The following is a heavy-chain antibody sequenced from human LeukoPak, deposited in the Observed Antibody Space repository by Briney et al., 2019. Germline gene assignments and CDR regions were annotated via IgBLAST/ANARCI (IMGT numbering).Heavy chain of an antibody. CDR3: ARGPRGYSYGYYFDY. CDR2: INPSGGST. D-gene: IGHD5-18*01. J-gene: IGHJ4*02. V-gene: IGHV1-46*01. Sequence: ASVKVSCKASGYTFTSYYMHWVRQAPGQGLEWMGIINPSGGSTSYAQKFQGRVTMTRDTSISTAYMELSRLRSDDTAVYYCARGPRGYSYGYYFDYWGQGTLVTVSS. CDR1: GYTFTSYY.